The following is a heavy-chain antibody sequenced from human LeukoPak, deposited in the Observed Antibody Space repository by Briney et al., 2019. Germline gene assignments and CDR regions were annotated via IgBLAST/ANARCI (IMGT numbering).Heavy chain of an antibody. D-gene: IGHD4-17*01. CDR2: IGTAGDT. CDR1: GFAFSSYD. Sequence: PGGSLRLSCAASGFAFSSYDMHWVRQAKGKGLEWVSAIGTAGDTYYPGSVKGRFTISRENAKNSLYLQMNSLRAGDTAVYYCARGGATVTHDWYFDLWGRGTLVTVSS. CDR3: ARGGATVTHDWYFDL. J-gene: IGHJ2*01. V-gene: IGHV3-13*01.